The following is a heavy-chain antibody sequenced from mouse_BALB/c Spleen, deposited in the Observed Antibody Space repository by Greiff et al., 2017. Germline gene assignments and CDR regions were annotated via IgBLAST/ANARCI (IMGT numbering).Heavy chain of an antibody. CDR1: GYSITSDYA. Sequence: EVKLVESGPGLVKPSQSLSLTCTVTGYSITSDYAWNWIRQFPGNKLEWMGYISYSGSTSYNPSLKSRISITRDTSKNQFFLQLNSVTTEDTATYYCARPGSSYRYFDVWGAGTTVTVSS. CDR2: ISYSGST. D-gene: IGHD1-1*01. CDR3: ARPGSSYRYFDV. V-gene: IGHV3-2*02. J-gene: IGHJ1*01.